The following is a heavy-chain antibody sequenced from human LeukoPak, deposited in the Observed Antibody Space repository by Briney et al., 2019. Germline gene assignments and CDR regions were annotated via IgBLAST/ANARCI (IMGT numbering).Heavy chain of an antibody. D-gene: IGHD6-19*01. CDR1: GLTFRSYW. CDR2: IKQDGSER. CDR3: ARERSGWYERWLDY. J-gene: IGHJ4*02. V-gene: IGHV3-7*01. Sequence: GGSLRLSCAASGLTFRSYWMTWVRQAPGKGLEWVATIKQDGSERYYVDSVKGQFTISRDNAKNSLYLQMNSLRAEDTAVYYCARERSGWYERWLDYWGQGTLVTVSS.